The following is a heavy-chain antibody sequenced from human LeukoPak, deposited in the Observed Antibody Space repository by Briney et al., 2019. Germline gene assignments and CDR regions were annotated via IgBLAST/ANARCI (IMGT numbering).Heavy chain of an antibody. D-gene: IGHD1-26*01. Sequence: GGSLRLSCAASGFTFSSYAMGWVRQAPGKGLEWVSAISGSGGSTYYADSVKGRFTISRDNSKNTLYLQMNSLRAEDTAVYYCAKATPVGTTHYYYYYGMDVWGQGTTVTVSS. CDR1: GFTFSSYA. V-gene: IGHV3-23*01. CDR3: AKATPVGTTHYYYYYGMDV. CDR2: ISGSGGST. J-gene: IGHJ6*02.